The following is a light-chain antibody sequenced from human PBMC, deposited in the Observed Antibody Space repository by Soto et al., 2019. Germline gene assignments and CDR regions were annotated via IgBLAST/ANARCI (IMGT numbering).Light chain of an antibody. CDR1: QSISNY. CDR2: DAS. V-gene: IGKV3-11*01. Sequence: EIVLTQSPATLSLSPGGRATLSCRASQSISNYLGWYQHKPGQAPRLLIYDASNRATGIPARFSGSGSGTDFTLTISSLDPEDSAIYYCQQRSNWPLTFGGGTKVELK. J-gene: IGKJ4*01. CDR3: QQRSNWPLT.